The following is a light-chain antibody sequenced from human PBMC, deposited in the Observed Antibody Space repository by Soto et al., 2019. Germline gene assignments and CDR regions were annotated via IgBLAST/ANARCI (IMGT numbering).Light chain of an antibody. CDR2: AAS. J-gene: IGKJ4*01. CDR3: QHRSNWPPGLT. V-gene: IGKV3-11*01. Sequence: EIVLTQSPVTLSLSPGERVTLSCRASQSVGNYLTWYQQKPGQAPRLLIYAASNRATGVPARFSGSGSGTDFTLTISSLEPEDFAVYYCQHRSNWPPGLTFGGGTKVDIK. CDR1: QSVGNY.